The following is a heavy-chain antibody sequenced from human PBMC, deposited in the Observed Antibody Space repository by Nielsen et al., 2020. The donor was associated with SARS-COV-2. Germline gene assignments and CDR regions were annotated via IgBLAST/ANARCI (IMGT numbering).Heavy chain of an antibody. CDR1: GFTFSSYS. CDR3: ARDLARKYYYYGMDV. CDR2: ISSSSRYI. Sequence: GGSLRLSCAASGFTFSSYSMNWVRQAPGKGLEWVSSISSSSRYIYYADSVKGRFTISRDNAKNSLYLQMNSLRAEDTAVYYCARDLARKYYYYGMDVWGQGTTVTVSS. J-gene: IGHJ6*02. D-gene: IGHD1-14*01. V-gene: IGHV3-21*01.